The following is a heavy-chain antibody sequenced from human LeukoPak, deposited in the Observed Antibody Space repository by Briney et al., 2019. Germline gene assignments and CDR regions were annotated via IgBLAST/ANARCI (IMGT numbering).Heavy chain of an antibody. Sequence: GGSLRLSCAASGFTFYDFAAHWVRQAPGKGLEWVSLISGDGGSTYYADSVKGRFTIYRDNSKNSLYLQMNSLRTEDTALYYCAKDRNWNYEGNWFDPWGQGTLVTVSS. CDR1: GFTFYDFA. D-gene: IGHD1-7*01. J-gene: IGHJ5*02. V-gene: IGHV3-43*02. CDR2: ISGDGGST. CDR3: AKDRNWNYEGNWFDP.